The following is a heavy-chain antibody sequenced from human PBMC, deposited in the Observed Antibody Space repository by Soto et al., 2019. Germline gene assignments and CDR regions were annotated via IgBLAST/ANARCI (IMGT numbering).Heavy chain of an antibody. CDR3: ARAGYDRDGGGYYYFDY. CDR1: GGSIGSGSYY. CDR2: IYYSGRT. V-gene: IGHV4-31*03. Sequence: QVQLQESGPGLVKPSQTLSLTCTVSGGSIGSGSYYWSWIRQHPGKGLEWIGYIYYSGRTYYNPSHKSRVTISIDTSTTQFSLKLSSVTAADTAVYYCARAGYDRDGGGYYYFDYWGQGTLVTVSS. D-gene: IGHD3-22*01. J-gene: IGHJ4*02.